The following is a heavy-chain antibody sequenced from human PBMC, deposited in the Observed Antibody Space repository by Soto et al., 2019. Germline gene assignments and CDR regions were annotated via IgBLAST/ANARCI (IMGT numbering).Heavy chain of an antibody. J-gene: IGHJ2*01. CDR3: AKDIRRWSIADVYWYFDL. CDR2: ISWNSGSI. D-gene: IGHD6-6*01. V-gene: IGHV3-9*01. CDR1: GFTFDDYA. Sequence: DVQLVESGGGLVQPGRSLRLSCAASGFTFDDYAMHWVRQAPGKGLEWVSGISWNSGSIGYADSVKGRFTISRDNAKNSLYLQMNSLRAEDTALYYCAKDIRRWSIADVYWYFDLWGRGTLVTVSS.